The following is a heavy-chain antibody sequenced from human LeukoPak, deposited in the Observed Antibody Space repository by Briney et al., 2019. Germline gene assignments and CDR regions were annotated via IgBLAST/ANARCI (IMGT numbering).Heavy chain of an antibody. D-gene: IGHD6-6*01. J-gene: IGHJ5*02. CDR2: INPNSGGT. Sequence: ASVKVSCKASGYTFTGYYMHWVRQAPGQGLEWMGWINPNSGGTNYAQKLQGRVTMTTDTSTSTAYMELRSLRSDDTAVYYCARRGSSSNWFDPWGQGTLVTVSS. V-gene: IGHV1-2*02. CDR1: GYTFTGYY. CDR3: ARRGSSSNWFDP.